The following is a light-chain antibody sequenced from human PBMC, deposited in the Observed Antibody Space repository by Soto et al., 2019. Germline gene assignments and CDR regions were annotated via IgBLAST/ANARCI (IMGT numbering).Light chain of an antibody. Sequence: SVLTQPRSVSGSPGQSVTISCTGTSSDIGGTISVSWFQQHPGTAPKLMIYDVSKRPSGVPDSFSGSKSGNTASLTISGLQAEDAADYYCCSTAGTLYVFGTGTKVTV. J-gene: IGLJ1*01. CDR2: DVS. CDR1: SSDIGGTIS. V-gene: IGLV2-11*01. CDR3: CSTAGTLYV.